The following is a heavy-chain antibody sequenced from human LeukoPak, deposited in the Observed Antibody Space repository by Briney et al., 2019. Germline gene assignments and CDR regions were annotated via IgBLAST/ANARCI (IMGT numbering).Heavy chain of an antibody. CDR1: GFAFSGYS. CDR2: IRYDGSNK. Sequence: GGSLRLSCAASGFAFSGYSLHWVRQAPGKGLEWVAFIRYDGSNKYYADSVKGRFTISRDNSKNTLYLQMNSLRAEDTAVYYCARGADFWSGYGPGDAFDIWGQGTMVTVSS. J-gene: IGHJ3*02. D-gene: IGHD3-3*01. V-gene: IGHV3-30*02. CDR3: ARGADFWSGYGPGDAFDI.